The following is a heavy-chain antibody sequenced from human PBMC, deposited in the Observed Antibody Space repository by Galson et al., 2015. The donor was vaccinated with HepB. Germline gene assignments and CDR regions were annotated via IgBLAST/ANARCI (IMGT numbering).Heavy chain of an antibody. V-gene: IGHV3-74*01. CDR2: INSDGSST. J-gene: IGHJ3*02. CDR3: ARKDTAMADDAFDI. D-gene: IGHD5-18*01. CDR1: GFTFSSYW. Sequence: SLRLSCAASGFTFSSYWMHWVRQAPGKGLVWVSRINSDGSSTSYADSVKGRFTISRDNAKNTLYLQMNSLRAEDTAVYYCARKDTAMADDAFDIWGQGTMVTVSS.